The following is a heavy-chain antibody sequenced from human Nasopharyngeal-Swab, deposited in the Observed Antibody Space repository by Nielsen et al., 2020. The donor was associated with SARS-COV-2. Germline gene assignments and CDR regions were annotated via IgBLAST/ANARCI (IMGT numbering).Heavy chain of an antibody. CDR1: GYTFTSYD. CDR2: MNPNSGNT. CDR3: ARGLPVLQLSFWSGYYTSHYYYGMDV. D-gene: IGHD3-3*01. J-gene: IGHJ6*02. Sequence: ASVKVSCKASGYTFTSYDINWVRQATGQGLEWMGWMNPNSGNTGYAQKFQGRVTMTRNTSISTAYMELSSLRSEDTAVYYCARGLPVLQLSFWSGYYTSHYYYGMDVWGQGTTVTVSS. V-gene: IGHV1-8*01.